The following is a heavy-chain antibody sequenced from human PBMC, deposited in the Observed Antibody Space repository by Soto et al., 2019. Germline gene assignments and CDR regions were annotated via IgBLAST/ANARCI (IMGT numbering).Heavy chain of an antibody. V-gene: IGHV3-23*01. CDR1: GFTFSSYA. CDR3: AKLDVGWQDGLDY. D-gene: IGHD5-12*01. Sequence: EVQLLESGGGLVQPGGSLRLSCAASGFTFSSYAMSWVRQAPGKGLEWVSAISGSGGSTYYADSVKGRFTISRDNSKNTLYLQINSLRAEDTAVYYCAKLDVGWQDGLDYWGQGTLVTLSS. J-gene: IGHJ4*02. CDR2: ISGSGGST.